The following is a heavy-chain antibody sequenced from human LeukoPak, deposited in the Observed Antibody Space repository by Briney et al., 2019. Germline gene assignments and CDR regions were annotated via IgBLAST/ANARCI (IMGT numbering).Heavy chain of an antibody. CDR2: VDPEDGET. Sequence: GASVKVSCKVSGYTLTELSMHWVQQAPGKGLEWMGLVDPEDGETIYAEKFRGRVTITADTSTDTAYMELSSLRSEDTAVYYCATGYCSGGSCYSQNDAFDVWGQGTMVTVSS. CDR1: GYTLTELS. J-gene: IGHJ3*01. CDR3: ATGYCSGGSCYSQNDAFDV. D-gene: IGHD2-15*01. V-gene: IGHV1-24*01.